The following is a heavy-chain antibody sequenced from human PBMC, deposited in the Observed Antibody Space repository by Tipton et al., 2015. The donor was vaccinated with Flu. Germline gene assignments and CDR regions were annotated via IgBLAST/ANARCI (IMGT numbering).Heavy chain of an antibody. V-gene: IGHV4-4*07. CDR1: GGSISSYY. CDR2: IYTSGST. J-gene: IGHJ3*02. CDR3: ARVGWWLDDAFDI. Sequence: TLSLTCTVSGGSISSYYWSWIRQHAGKGLEWIGRIYTSGSTNYNPSLKSRVTMSVDTSKNQFSLKLSSVTAADTAVYYCARVGWWLDDAFDIWGQGTMVTVSS. D-gene: IGHD2-15*01.